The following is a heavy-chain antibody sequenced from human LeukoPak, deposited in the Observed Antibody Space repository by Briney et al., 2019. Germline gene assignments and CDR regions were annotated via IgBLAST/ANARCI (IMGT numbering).Heavy chain of an antibody. CDR3: ASYYYDSSGYLFPYYYYGMDV. CDR1: GFTFSSYA. D-gene: IGHD3-22*01. CDR2: ISGSGGST. J-gene: IGHJ6*02. V-gene: IGHV3-23*01. Sequence: GGSLRLSCAASGFTFSSYALSWVRQAPGKGLEWVSAISGSGGSTYYADSVKGRFTISRDNSKNTLYLQMNSLRAEDTAVYYCASYYYDSSGYLFPYYYYGMDVWGQGTTVTVSS.